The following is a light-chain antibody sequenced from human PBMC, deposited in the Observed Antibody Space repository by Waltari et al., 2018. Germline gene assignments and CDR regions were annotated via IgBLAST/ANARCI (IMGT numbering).Light chain of an antibody. J-gene: IGKJ5*01. CDR1: QGISSA. Sequence: AIHLTQSPSSLSASVGDIITPPCRASQGISSALAWYQQKPGESPKFLIYDASSLQSGVPSRFSGSASGTDFTLTITSLQPEDFATYYCQQLHSYPITFGQGTRLEIK. CDR3: QQLHSYPIT. CDR2: DAS. V-gene: IGKV1-13*02.